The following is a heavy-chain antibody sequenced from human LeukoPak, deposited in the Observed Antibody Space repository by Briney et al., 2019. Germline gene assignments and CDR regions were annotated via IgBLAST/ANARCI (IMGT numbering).Heavy chain of an antibody. Sequence: GGSLRLSCAASGFTFTSRAMHWVRQAPGKGLEWVAITSYDGSNTYYAESVKGRFTISRDNSKNTLYLQMSSLRAEDTAVYYCAREGPSGSPPADFWGQGTLVTVSS. CDR3: AREGPSGSPPADF. CDR2: TSYDGSNT. CDR1: GFTFTSRA. J-gene: IGHJ4*02. D-gene: IGHD3-10*01. V-gene: IGHV3-30-3*01.